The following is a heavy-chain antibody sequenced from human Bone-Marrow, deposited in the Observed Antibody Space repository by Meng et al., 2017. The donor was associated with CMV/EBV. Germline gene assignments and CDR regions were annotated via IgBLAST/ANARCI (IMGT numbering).Heavy chain of an antibody. D-gene: IGHD3-22*01. CDR3: AREQWFIHYFEK. V-gene: IGHV4-59*11. CDR2: VQDTGNT. Sequence: SETLSLTCTVSGASINDHYLTWIRQPPGKGLEWICYVQDTGNTNYNTSLKSRVTMSVDTSKNQFSLMLRFVTSADTAVYFCAREQWFIHYFEKWGQGRLVTFSS. J-gene: IGHJ4*02. CDR1: GASINDHY.